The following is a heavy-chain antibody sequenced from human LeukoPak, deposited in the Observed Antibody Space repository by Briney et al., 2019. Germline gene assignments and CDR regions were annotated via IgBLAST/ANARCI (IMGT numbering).Heavy chain of an antibody. J-gene: IGHJ4*02. V-gene: IGHV4-59*08. Sequence: SETLSLTCTVPGGLISSYYWSSIRQPPGKALEWIGHIYYSGSTNYNPSLKSRLTISVDTSKNQSSLKLSSVAAADTAVYYCARKVHYDILTGYPTGHFDFWGPGTLVTVSS. CDR1: GGLISSYY. CDR3: ARKVHYDILTGYPTGHFDF. CDR2: IYYSGST. D-gene: IGHD3-9*01.